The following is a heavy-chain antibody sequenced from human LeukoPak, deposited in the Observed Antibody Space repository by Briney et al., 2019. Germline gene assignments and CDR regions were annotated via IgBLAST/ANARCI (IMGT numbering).Heavy chain of an antibody. CDR2: IYHSGST. D-gene: IGHD6-13*01. CDR3: ARAGQLVRTNSPVHERDVAYYFDY. J-gene: IGHJ4*02. Sequence: SETLSLTCAVSGGSISSGGYSWSWIRQPPGKGLEWIGYIYHSGSTYYNPSLKSRVTISVDTSKNQFSLKLSSVTAADTAVYYCARAGQLVRTNSPVHERDVAYYFDYWGQGTLVTVSS. CDR1: GGSISSGGYS. V-gene: IGHV4-30-2*01.